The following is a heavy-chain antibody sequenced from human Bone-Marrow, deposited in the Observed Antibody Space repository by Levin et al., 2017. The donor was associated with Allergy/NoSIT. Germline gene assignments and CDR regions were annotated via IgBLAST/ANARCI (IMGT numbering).Heavy chain of an antibody. CDR1: GFSVRNNY. CDR2: IYSGGNT. V-gene: IGHV3-53*01. CDR3: ARNVPVTDLGY. J-gene: IGHJ4*02. Sequence: LSLPCAASGFSVRNNYMTWVRQAPGKGLEWVSLIYSGGNTYYADSVKGRFTISRDNSKNTLYLQMNSLRAEDTAVYYCARNVPVTDLGYWGQGTLVTVSS. D-gene: IGHD3-10*02.